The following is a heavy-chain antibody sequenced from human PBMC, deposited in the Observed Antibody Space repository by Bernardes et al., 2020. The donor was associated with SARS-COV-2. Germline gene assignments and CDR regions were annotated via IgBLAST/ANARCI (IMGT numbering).Heavy chain of an antibody. V-gene: IGHV3-30*03. J-gene: IGHJ4*02. CDR2: ISYDGSNK. CDR3: ARDRWSGYYNLGDY. Sequence: GSLRLSCAASGFTFSSYGMHWVRQAPGKGLEWVAVISYDGSNKYYADSVKGRFTISRDNSKNTLYLQMNSLRAEDTAVYYCARDRWSGYYNLGDYWGQGTLVTVSS. D-gene: IGHD3-3*01. CDR1: GFTFSSYG.